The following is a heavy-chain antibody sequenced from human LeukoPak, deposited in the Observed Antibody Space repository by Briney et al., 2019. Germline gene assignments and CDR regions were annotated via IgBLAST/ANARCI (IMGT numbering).Heavy chain of an antibody. CDR2: IYYSGST. D-gene: IGHD2-15*01. CDR1: GGWIRGSY. J-gene: IGHJ4*02. V-gene: IGHV4-59*07. CDR3: ARRHCSGGSCYVDN. Sequence: PSPPPSLNCPDRGGWIRGSYWSSMRQPPRKGLEWIGYIYYSGSTNYNPSLKSRVTISVDTSKNQFSLKLSSVTAADTAVYYCARRHCSGGSCYVDNWGQGTLVTVSS.